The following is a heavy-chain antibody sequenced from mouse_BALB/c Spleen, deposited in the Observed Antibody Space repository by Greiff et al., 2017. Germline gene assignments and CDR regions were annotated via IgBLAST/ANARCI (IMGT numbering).Heavy chain of an antibody. V-gene: IGHV1-69*01. CDR2: IDTSDSYT. CDR3: ARGGPDY. Sequence: QVQLQQSGAELVMPGASVKMSCKASGYTFTDYWMHWVKQRPGQGLEWIGAIDTSDSYTSYNQKFKGKATLTVDESSSTAYMQLSSLTSEDSAVYYCARGGPDYWGQGTTLTVSS. D-gene: IGHD3-3*01. J-gene: IGHJ2*01. CDR1: GYTFTDYW.